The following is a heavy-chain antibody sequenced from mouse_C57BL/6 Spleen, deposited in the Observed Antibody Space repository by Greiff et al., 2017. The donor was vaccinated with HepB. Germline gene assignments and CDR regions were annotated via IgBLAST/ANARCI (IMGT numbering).Heavy chain of an antibody. Sequence: VMLVESGAELARPGASVKLSCKASGYTFTSYGISWVKQRTGQGLEWIGEIYPRSGNTYYNEKFKGKATLTADKSSSTAYMELRSLTSEDSAVYFCAREGDSSGPLAIDYWGQGTSVTVSS. D-gene: IGHD3-2*02. CDR1: GYTFTSYG. J-gene: IGHJ4*01. V-gene: IGHV1-81*01. CDR2: IYPRSGNT. CDR3: AREGDSSGPLAIDY.